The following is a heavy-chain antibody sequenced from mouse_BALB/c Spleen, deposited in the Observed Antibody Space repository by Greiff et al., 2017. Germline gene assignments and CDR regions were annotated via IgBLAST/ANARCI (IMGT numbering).Heavy chain of an antibody. V-gene: IGHV2-2*02. D-gene: IGHD2-3*01. CDR1: GFSLTSYG. CDR2: IWSGGST. Sequence: VKLVESGPGLVQPSQSLSITCTVSGFSLTSYGVHWVRQSPGKGLEWLGVIWSGGSTDYNAAFISRLSISKDNSKSQVFFKMNSLQANDTAIYYCARPYDGYYPWFAYWGQGTLVTVSA. J-gene: IGHJ3*01. CDR3: ARPYDGYYPWFAY.